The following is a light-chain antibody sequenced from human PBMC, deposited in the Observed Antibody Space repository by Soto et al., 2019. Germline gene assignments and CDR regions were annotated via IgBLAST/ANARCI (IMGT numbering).Light chain of an antibody. J-gene: IGLJ1*01. CDR1: SSDVGGYNY. V-gene: IGLV2-14*03. Sequence: QSALTQPASVSGSPGQSITISCTGTSSDVGGYNYVSWYQQHPGKAPKLLIYEVTSRPSGVSNRFSGSKSGNTASLTISGLQAEDEADYFCGSYTSSNTLVFGTGTKVTVL. CDR3: GSYTSSNTLV. CDR2: EVT.